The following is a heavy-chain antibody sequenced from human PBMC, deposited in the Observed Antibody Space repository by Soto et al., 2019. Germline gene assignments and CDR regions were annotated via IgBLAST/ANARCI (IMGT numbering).Heavy chain of an antibody. CDR1: GFTFSDYY. Sequence: GGSLRLSCAASGFTFSDYYMHWVRQVPGQGLLWVARLNGDGRSTNYADSVKGRFTISRDNAKNTLYLQMNSLKVEDTAVYFCARSETGKFLDWGQGILVTVSS. V-gene: IGHV3-74*01. CDR2: LNGDGRST. D-gene: IGHD7-27*01. CDR3: ARSETGKFLD. J-gene: IGHJ4*02.